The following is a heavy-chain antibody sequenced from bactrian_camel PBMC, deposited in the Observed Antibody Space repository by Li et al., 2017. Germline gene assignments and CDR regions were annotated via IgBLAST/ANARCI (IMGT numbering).Heavy chain of an antibody. CDR3: AKGWEKNFAA. D-gene: IGHD1*01. V-gene: IGHV3S40*01. CDR1: GFNFRGSH. Sequence: VQLVESGGGEAQPGGSLKLSCAASGFNFRGSHMSWQRQAPGKELEWVSSIFNDGVFKTYADSVKGRFAISRDNGNNTLYLQLNDLKTEDTAIYFCAKGWEKNFAARGQGTQVTVS. J-gene: IGHJ6*01. CDR2: IFNDGVFK.